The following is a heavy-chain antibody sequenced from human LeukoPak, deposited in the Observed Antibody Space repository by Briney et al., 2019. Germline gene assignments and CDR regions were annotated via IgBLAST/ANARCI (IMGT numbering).Heavy chain of an antibody. CDR3: AKDRDPARYSSGWSIQH. J-gene: IGHJ1*01. D-gene: IGHD6-19*01. CDR2: ISGSGGST. V-gene: IGHV3-23*01. Sequence: PGGSLRLSCAASGFTFSSYAMSWVRQAPGKGLEWVSAISGSGGSTYYADSVKGRFTISRDNSKNTLYLQMNSLRAEDTAVYYCAKDRDPARYSSGWSIQHWGQGTLVTVSS. CDR1: GFTFSSYA.